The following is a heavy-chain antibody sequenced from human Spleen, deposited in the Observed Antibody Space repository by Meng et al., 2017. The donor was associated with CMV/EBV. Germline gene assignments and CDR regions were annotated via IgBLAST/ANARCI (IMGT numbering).Heavy chain of an antibody. J-gene: IGHJ6*02. CDR1: GYTLTELS. CDR2: FDPEDGET. CDR3: ATVGYSHPAPYYYGMDV. V-gene: IGHV1-24*01. D-gene: IGHD5-18*01. Sequence: ASVKVSCKVSGYTLTELSMQWVRQAPGKGLEWMGGFDPEDGETIYAQKFQGRVTMTEDTSTDTAYMELSSLRSEDTAVYYCATVGYSHPAPYYYGMDVWGQGTTVTVSS.